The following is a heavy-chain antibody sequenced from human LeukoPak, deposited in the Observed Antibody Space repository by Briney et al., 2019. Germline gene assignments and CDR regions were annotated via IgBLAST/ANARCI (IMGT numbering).Heavy chain of an antibody. J-gene: IGHJ4*02. CDR2: IWYDGRDK. CDR3: AKDPYSYGSYFDY. D-gene: IGHD5-18*01. V-gene: IGHV3-30*02. CDR1: GFTFSGCG. Sequence: GGSLGLSCAASGFTFSGCGMHWVRQAPGKGLEWVAFIWYDGRDKYYTDSVKGRFTISRDNSKNTLYLQMNSLRAEDTAMYYCAKDPYSYGSYFDYWGRGTLVTVSS.